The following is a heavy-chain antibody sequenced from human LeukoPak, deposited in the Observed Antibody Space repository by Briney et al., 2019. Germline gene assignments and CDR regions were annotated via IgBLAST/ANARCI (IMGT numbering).Heavy chain of an antibody. Sequence: PGGSLRLSCAASGFIFSSDAMSWVRQAPGKGLEWVSAISGSGGSTYYADSVKGRFTISRDNSKNTLYLQMNSLRAEDTAVYYCAKSLPGRDFWSGYPIWGQGTMVTVSS. CDR2: ISGSGGST. V-gene: IGHV3-23*01. CDR3: AKSLPGRDFWSGYPI. CDR1: GFIFSSDA. D-gene: IGHD3-3*01. J-gene: IGHJ3*02.